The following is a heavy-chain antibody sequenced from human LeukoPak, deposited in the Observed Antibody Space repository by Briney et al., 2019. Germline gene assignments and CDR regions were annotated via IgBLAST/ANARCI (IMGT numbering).Heavy chain of an antibody. Sequence: GGSLRLSCAASGFTFSSYWISWVRQAPGKGLEWVANIKQDGSEKYYVDSVKGRFTISRDNAKNSLYLQMNSLRAEDTAVYYCARDQSDLSAFDIWGQGTMVTVSS. CDR2: IKQDGSEK. CDR3: ARDQSDLSAFDI. CDR1: GFTFSSYW. J-gene: IGHJ3*02. V-gene: IGHV3-7*01. D-gene: IGHD2-21*02.